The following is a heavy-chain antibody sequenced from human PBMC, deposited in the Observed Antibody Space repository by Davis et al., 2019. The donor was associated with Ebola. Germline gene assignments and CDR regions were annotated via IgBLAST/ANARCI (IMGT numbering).Heavy chain of an antibody. J-gene: IGHJ4*02. Sequence: GESLKISCAASGFTFSSYGMHWVRQAPGKGLEWVAVISYDGSDKYYTDSVKGRFTISRDNSKNLLYLQMNSLRAEDTAVYYCATANYDFWSGYYYWGQGTLVTVSS. V-gene: IGHV3-30*03. D-gene: IGHD3-3*01. CDR2: ISYDGSDK. CDR1: GFTFSSYG. CDR3: ATANYDFWSGYYY.